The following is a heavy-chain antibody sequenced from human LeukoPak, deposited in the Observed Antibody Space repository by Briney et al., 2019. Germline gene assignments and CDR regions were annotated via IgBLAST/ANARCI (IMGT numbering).Heavy chain of an antibody. J-gene: IGHJ3*02. Sequence: SXPTLVKPAQTLTLTCTFSGLSLSTRGEGVGWIRQPPGKALEWLTVSYWNDDKRYNPSIKSRRTITKDTSKNQVVLTMTNMDPVDTATYYCAHTTYYYDSSGYYYSDPDAFDICGQGTMVTVSS. CDR2: SYWNDDK. D-gene: IGHD3-22*01. CDR3: AHTTYYYDSSGYYYSDPDAFDI. CDR1: GLSLSTRGEG. V-gene: IGHV2-5*01.